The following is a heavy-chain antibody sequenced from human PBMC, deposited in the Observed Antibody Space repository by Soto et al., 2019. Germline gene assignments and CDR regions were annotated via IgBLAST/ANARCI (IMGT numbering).Heavy chain of an antibody. CDR3: ARESEDLTSNFDY. J-gene: IGHJ4*02. CDR1: GFTFTRYS. Sequence: GGSLRLSCAASGFTFTRYSMNWVRQAPGKGLEWVSSISITTNYIYYGDSMKGRFTISRDNAKNSLYLEMNSLRAEDKAVYYCARESEDLTSNFDYWGQGTLVTVSS. CDR2: ISITTNYI. V-gene: IGHV3-21*06.